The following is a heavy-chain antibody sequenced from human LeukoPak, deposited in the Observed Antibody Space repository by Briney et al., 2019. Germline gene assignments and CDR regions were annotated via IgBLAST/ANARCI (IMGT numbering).Heavy chain of an antibody. CDR3: ARKYCSGGSCYSGRGWFDP. CDR2: MNPNSGNT. J-gene: IGHJ5*02. Sequence: ASVKVSCKASGYTFTSYDINWVRQATGQGLEWMGWMNPNSGNTGYAQKFQGRVTITRNTSISTAYMELSRLRSDDTAVYYCARKYCSGGSCYSGRGWFDPWGQGTLVTVSS. V-gene: IGHV1-8*03. CDR1: GYTFTSYD. D-gene: IGHD2-15*01.